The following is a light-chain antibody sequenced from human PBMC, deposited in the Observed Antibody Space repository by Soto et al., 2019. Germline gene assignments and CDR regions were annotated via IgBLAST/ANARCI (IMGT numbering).Light chain of an antibody. V-gene: IGKV1-16*01. CDR2: AAT. Sequence: DIQMTQSPSSLSASVGDRVTLGCRASQNINTYLAWFQQKPGKAPKSLIYAATNLQGGVPSRFSGTGSGTEFSITISSLQPEDVATYYCQQYERYPPSFGGGTKLDI. CDR1: QNINTY. CDR3: QQYERYPPS. J-gene: IGKJ4*01.